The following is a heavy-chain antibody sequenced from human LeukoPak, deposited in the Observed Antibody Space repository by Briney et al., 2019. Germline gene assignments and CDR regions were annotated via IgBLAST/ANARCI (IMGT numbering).Heavy chain of an antibody. CDR1: GGSISSDRYY. V-gene: IGHV4-61*02. Sequence: SETLSLTCTVSGGSISSDRYYWSWIRQPAGKELEWIGRIHVSGSTNYNTSLKSRVTISVDTSKNQFSLKLSSVTAADTAVYYCARALSSFWFDPWGQGTLVTVSS. CDR3: ARALSSFWFDP. D-gene: IGHD2-2*01. J-gene: IGHJ5*02. CDR2: IHVSGST.